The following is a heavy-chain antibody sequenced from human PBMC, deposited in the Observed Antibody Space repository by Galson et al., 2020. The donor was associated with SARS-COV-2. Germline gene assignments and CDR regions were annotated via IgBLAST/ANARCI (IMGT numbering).Heavy chain of an antibody. V-gene: IGHV3-30*18. CDR2: ISYDATNR. Sequence: GESLKISCAASGFTFSSYGMHWVRHTPGKGLEWVAVISYDATNRYYTDSVKGRFTISRDNSKNTLYLQMNSLRAEDTAVYSYAKASSPYYSYYYGMDVWGQGTTVTVSS. CDR3: AKASSPYYSYYYGMDV. D-gene: IGHD6-13*01. CDR1: GFTFSSYG. J-gene: IGHJ6*02.